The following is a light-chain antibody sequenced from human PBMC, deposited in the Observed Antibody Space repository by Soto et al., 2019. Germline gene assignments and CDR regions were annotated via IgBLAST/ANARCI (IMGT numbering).Light chain of an antibody. Sequence: EVVLTQSPATLSLSPGERATLSCRASQSVRSYLAWYQQKPGQAPGLLIYDASNRATGIPARFSGGGSGTDFTVTIDSLEPEDFAVYYCQQRSAWPYTFGQGTKLEIK. V-gene: IGKV3-11*01. J-gene: IGKJ2*01. CDR1: QSVRSY. CDR2: DAS. CDR3: QQRSAWPYT.